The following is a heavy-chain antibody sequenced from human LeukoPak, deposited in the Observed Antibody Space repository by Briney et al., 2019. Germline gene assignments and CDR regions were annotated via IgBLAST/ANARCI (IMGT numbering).Heavy chain of an antibody. Sequence: APVKVSCKASGYTFTGYYMHWVRQAPGQGLEWMGWVNPNNGGTNYAQKFQGRVTMTSDTSIGTAYMELSSLTSDDTAVYYCARLGRQDTAMAWGQGTLVTVSS. CDR2: VNPNNGGT. V-gene: IGHV1-2*02. J-gene: IGHJ5*02. CDR1: GYTFTGYY. CDR3: ARLGRQDTAMA. D-gene: IGHD5-18*01.